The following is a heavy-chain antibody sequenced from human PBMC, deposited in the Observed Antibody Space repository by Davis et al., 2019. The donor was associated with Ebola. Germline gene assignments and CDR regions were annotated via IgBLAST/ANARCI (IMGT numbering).Heavy chain of an antibody. Sequence: GESLKISCAASGFTFSSYAMPWVRQAPGKGLERVSAISGSGGSTYYADSVKGRFTISRDNSKNTLYLQMNSLRAEDTAVYYCAKDRWTIAAAGKLDYWGQGTLVTVSS. CDR2: ISGSGGST. CDR3: AKDRWTIAAAGKLDY. D-gene: IGHD6-13*01. J-gene: IGHJ4*02. CDR1: GFTFSSYA. V-gene: IGHV3-23*01.